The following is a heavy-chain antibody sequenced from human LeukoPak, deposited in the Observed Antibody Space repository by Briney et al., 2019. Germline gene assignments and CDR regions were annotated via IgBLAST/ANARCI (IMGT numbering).Heavy chain of an antibody. CDR2: INQDGSEK. CDR3: ARAKPKNMVRGLIMRRESRYYFDY. J-gene: IGHJ4*02. V-gene: IGHV3-7*03. CDR1: GFIFSTYW. Sequence: PGGSLRLSCVASGFIFSTYWMSWVRQAPGKGLEWVANINQDGSEKYYVDSVKGRFTISRDNAKNSLYLQMNSLRAEDTAVYYCARAKPKNMVRGLIMRRESRYYFDYWGQGTLVTVSS. D-gene: IGHD3-10*01.